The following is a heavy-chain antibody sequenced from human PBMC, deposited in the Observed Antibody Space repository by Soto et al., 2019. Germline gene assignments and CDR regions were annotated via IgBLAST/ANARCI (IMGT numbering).Heavy chain of an antibody. D-gene: IGHD3-9*01. CDR3: ARVPYDILPGHYIGGGFAP. Sequence: QVQLVQSGAEVKKPGASVKVSCKAFGYTFSGYYMHWVRQAPGQGLEWMGWINPNSGGTKFAEKFQGRVTMTRDTSISTAYMELRRLRSDDTAVYYCARVPYDILPGHYIGGGFAPWGQGTLVTVSS. J-gene: IGHJ5*02. CDR2: INPNSGGT. CDR1: GYTFSGYY. V-gene: IGHV1-2*02.